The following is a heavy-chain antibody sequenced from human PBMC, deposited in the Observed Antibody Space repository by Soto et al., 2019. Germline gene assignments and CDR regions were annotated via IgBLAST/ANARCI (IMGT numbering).Heavy chain of an antibody. Sequence: GGSLRLSCAASGFTFSTYAMSWVRQAPGEGPEWVSAISGSGSDTYHADSVKGRFTISRDNSISTLFLQMNSLRTEDTAVYYCAHPRGYGVFDAYDIWGQGALVTVSS. J-gene: IGHJ3*02. V-gene: IGHV3-23*01. CDR1: GFTFSTYA. D-gene: IGHD2-8*01. CDR2: ISGSGSDT. CDR3: AHPRGYGVFDAYDI.